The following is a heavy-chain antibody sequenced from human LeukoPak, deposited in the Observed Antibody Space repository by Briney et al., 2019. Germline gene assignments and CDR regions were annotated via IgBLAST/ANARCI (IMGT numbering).Heavy chain of an antibody. CDR2: ISGSGGSAGST. D-gene: IGHD5/OR15-5a*01. J-gene: IGHJ4*02. CDR1: GFTFRNYA. CDR3: ARESTGIDY. Sequence: PGGSLRLSCEASGFTFRNYAMSWVRQAPGKGLEWVSGISGSGGSAGSTYYADSVKGRFTISRDNAKNSLYLQMNSLRAEDTAVYYCARESTGIDYWGQGTLVTVSS. V-gene: IGHV3-23*01.